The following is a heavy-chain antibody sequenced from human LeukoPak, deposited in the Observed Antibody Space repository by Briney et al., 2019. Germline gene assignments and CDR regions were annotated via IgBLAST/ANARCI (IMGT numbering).Heavy chain of an antibody. Sequence: PGGSLRLSCAASGFIFSNYWMHWVRQTPTKGLVWVSRINNDGSSTVYAGSVKGRFTISRDSAKNTLYLQMNSLRAEDTAMYYCARSDSNDNYFYYHNMDLWGQGTTVIVSS. CDR3: ARSDSNDNYFYYHNMDL. D-gene: IGHD3-22*01. J-gene: IGHJ6*02. CDR1: GFIFSNYW. V-gene: IGHV3-74*01. CDR2: INNDGSST.